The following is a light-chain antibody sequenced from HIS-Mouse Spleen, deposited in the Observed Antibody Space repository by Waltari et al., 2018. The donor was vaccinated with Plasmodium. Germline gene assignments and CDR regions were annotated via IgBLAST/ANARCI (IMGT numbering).Light chain of an antibody. CDR3: CSYAGSYTLV. CDR1: SSDVGGYNY. J-gene: IGLJ2*01. Sequence: QSALTQPRSVSGSPGQSVTISCTGTSSDVGGYNYVSWYQQHPGKAPQLMIYDVSKRPSGVPDRVSGSKSGNTAALTIYGLQAEDEADYYCCSYAGSYTLVFGGGTKLTVL. CDR2: DVS. V-gene: IGLV2-11*01.